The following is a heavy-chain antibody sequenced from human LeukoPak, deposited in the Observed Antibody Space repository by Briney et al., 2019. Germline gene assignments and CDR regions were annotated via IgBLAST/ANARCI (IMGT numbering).Heavy chain of an antibody. J-gene: IGHJ3*02. D-gene: IGHD3-3*01. CDR1: GGSFSGYY. CDR2: INHSGST. CDR3: ARMLSNYDFWSTGAFDI. V-gene: IGHV4-34*01. Sequence: SETLSLTCAVYGGSFSGYYWSWIRQPPGKGLEWIGEINHSGSTNYNPSLKSRVTISVDTSKNQFSLNLSSVTAADTAVYYGARMLSNYDFWSTGAFDIWGQGTMVTVSS.